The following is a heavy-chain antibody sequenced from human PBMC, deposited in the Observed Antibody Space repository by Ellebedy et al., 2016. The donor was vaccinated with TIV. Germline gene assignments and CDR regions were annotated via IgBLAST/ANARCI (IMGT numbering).Heavy chain of an antibody. J-gene: IGHJ4*02. CDR1: GYTFTSHY. V-gene: IGHV1-46*01. Sequence: AASVKVSCKASGYTFTSHYIHWMRQAPGQGLEWMRVINPSGGSTSYRQEFQGRITMARDTSTTTVYMELSSLRSEDTAVYYCARDSRHWLEEYSFDYWGQGTLVTVSS. CDR3: ARDSRHWLEEYSFDY. CDR2: INPSGGST. D-gene: IGHD6-19*01.